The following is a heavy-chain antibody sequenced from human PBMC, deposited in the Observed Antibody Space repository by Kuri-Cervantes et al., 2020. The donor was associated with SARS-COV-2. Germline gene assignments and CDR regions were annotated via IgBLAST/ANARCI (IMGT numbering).Heavy chain of an antibody. CDR3: ARHPGVLRYFDWLNFDY. V-gene: IGHV1-18*04. CDR2: ISAYNGNT. J-gene: IGHJ4*02. Sequence: ASVKVSCKASGYTFTSYGISWVRQAPGQGLEWMGWISAYNGNTNYAQKFQCRGTITADKSTSTAYMELSSLRSEDPAVYYCARHPGVLRYFDWLNFDYWGQGTLVTVSS. D-gene: IGHD3-9*01. CDR1: GYTFTSYG.